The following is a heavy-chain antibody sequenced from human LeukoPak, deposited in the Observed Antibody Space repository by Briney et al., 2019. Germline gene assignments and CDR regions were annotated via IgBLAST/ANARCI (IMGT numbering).Heavy chain of an antibody. CDR2: IYYSGST. V-gene: IGHV4-59*12. J-gene: IGHJ4*02. D-gene: IGHD4-17*01. Sequence: KPSETLSLTCTVSGGSISSYYWSWIRQPPGKGLEWIGYIYYSGSTNYNPSPKSRVTISVDTSKNQFSLKLSSVTAADTAVYYCARGGSDTPNDYGDGGGQGTLVTVSS. CDR1: GGSISSYY. CDR3: ARGGSDTPNDYGDG.